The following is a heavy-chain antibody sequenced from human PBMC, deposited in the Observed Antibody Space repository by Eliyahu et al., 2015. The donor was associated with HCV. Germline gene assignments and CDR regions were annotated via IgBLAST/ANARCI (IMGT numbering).Heavy chain of an antibody. CDR2: ISSSAGST. J-gene: IGHJ4*02. V-gene: IGHV3-23*01. D-gene: IGHD3-3*01. CDR1: GFTFSNYP. Sequence: EVXLLESGGGLVQXGGSVRXSCEASGFTFSNYPMSWVRQAPGKGLEWVSAISSSAGSTYYAASVKGRFTISRDYSKNMLYLQMNSLRAEDTALYYCAKPLSDYDFWSGFVYDSWGQGTQVTVSS. CDR3: AKPLSDYDFWSGFVYDS.